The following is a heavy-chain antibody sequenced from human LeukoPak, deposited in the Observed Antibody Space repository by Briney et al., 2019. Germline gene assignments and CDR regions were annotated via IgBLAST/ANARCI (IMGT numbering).Heavy chain of an antibody. D-gene: IGHD3-10*01. V-gene: IGHV1-2*02. CDR1: GYTFTGYY. CDR2: INPNSGGT. Sequence: GASVKVSCKASGYTFTGYYMHWVRQAPGQGLEWMGWINPNSGGTNYAQKFQGRVTMTRDTSISTAYMELSRLGSDDTAVYYCARDPGGFGGEYYFDYWGQGTLVTVSS. J-gene: IGHJ4*02. CDR3: ARDPGGFGGEYYFDY.